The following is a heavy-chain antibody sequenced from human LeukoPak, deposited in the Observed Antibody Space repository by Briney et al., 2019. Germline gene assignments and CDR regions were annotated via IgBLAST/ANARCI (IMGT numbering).Heavy chain of an antibody. CDR2: IYSGGST. V-gene: IGHV3-53*01. D-gene: IGHD2-15*01. J-gene: IGHJ3*02. CDR1: GFTVSSNY. Sequence: GGSLRLSCAASGFTVSSNYMNWVRQAPGKGLEWVSVIYSGGSTYYADSVKGRFTVSRDNSKNTLYLQMNSLRVEDTAVYYCARDSNCSGGSCYGRAFDIWGQGTMVTVSS. CDR3: ARDSNCSGGSCYGRAFDI.